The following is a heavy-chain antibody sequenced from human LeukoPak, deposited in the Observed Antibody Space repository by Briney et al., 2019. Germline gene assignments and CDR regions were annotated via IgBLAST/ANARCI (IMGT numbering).Heavy chain of an antibody. D-gene: IGHD5-12*01. CDR2: INSGGTP. Sequence: PGGSLRLSCVASGLAFTTYSMSWVRQAPGKGLEWVSAINSGGTPYYADSVKGRVTISRDNSKSTVYLQLSTLRADDTAIYYCGKGGRDSDYWGQGTLVTVSS. V-gene: IGHV3-23*01. CDR3: GKGGRDSDY. CDR1: GLAFTTYS. J-gene: IGHJ4*02.